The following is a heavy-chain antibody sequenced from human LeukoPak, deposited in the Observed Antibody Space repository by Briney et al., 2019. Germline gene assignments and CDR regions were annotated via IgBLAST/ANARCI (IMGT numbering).Heavy chain of an antibody. D-gene: IGHD3-16*01. J-gene: IGHJ4*02. Sequence: GGSLRLSCAASGFTFSSYSMHWVRQAPGKGLEWVAVISYDENNKYYADSVKGRFTISRDNAKNSLYLQMNSLRAEDTAVYYCARAPPFGKYYYDYWGQGTLVTVSS. CDR2: ISYDENNK. CDR3: ARAPPFGKYYYDY. V-gene: IGHV3-30*04. CDR1: GFTFSSYS.